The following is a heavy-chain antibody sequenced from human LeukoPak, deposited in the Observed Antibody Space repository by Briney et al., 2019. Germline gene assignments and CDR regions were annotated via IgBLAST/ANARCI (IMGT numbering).Heavy chain of an antibody. D-gene: IGHD1-26*01. CDR2: IIPILGIA. V-gene: IGHV1-69*02. CDR1: GGTFSSYT. J-gene: IGHJ3*02. Sequence: ASVKVSCKASGGTFSSYTISWVRQAPGQGLEWMGRIIPILGIANYAQKFQGRVTITADKSTSTAYMELSSLRSEDTAVYYCARTEWELRDAFGIWGQGTMVTVSS. CDR3: ARTEWELRDAFGI.